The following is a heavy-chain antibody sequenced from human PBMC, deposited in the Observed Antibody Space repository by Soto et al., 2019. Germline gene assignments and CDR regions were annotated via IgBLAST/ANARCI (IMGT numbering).Heavy chain of an antibody. J-gene: IGHJ3*02. CDR2: MNPNSGNT. D-gene: IGHD3-10*01. V-gene: IGHV1-8*01. CDR1: GYTFTSYD. Sequence: ASVKVSCKASGYTFTSYDINWVRQATGQGPEWMGWMNPNSGNTGYAQKFQGRVTMTRNTSISTAYMELSSLRSEDTAVYYCARAVSYGLNDAFDIWGQGTMVTVSS. CDR3: ARAVSYGLNDAFDI.